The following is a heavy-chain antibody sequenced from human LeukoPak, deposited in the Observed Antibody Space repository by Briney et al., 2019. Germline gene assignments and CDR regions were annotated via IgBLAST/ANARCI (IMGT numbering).Heavy chain of an antibody. CDR1: GGSISSSRYY. CDR3: ARYPGSAEHRHYYYKDV. D-gene: IGHD1-14*01. J-gene: IGHJ6*03. V-gene: IGHV4-61*05. Sequence: SETLSLTCNVSGGSISSSRYYWGWIRQPPGKGLESIGYVYNSGSSNYNPSLKSRVTISVDTSKNQFSLKLSSVTAADTAVYYCARYPGSAEHRHYYYKDVWGKGTTVTVSS. CDR2: VYNSGSS.